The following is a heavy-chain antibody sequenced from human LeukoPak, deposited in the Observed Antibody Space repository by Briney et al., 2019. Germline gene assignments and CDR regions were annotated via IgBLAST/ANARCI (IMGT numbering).Heavy chain of an antibody. CDR3: ARASQRLRPPYYYYGMDV. J-gene: IGHJ6*02. Sequence: PSETLSLTCTVSGGSVSSGSYYWSWIRQPPGKGLEWIGYIYYSGSTNYNPSLKSRVTISVDTSKNQFSLELSSVTAADTAVYYCARASQRLRPPYYYYGMDVWGQGTTVTVSS. CDR2: IYYSGST. V-gene: IGHV4-61*01. D-gene: IGHD6-25*01. CDR1: GGSVSSGSYY.